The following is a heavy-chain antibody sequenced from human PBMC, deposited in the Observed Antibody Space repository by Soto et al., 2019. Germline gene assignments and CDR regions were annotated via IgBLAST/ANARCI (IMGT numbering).Heavy chain of an antibody. CDR2: IYYSGIT. V-gene: IGHV4-59*01. J-gene: IGHJ4*02. Sequence: SXGSISSYYLSWIRQPPGKGLEWIGYIYYSGITNYNPSLKSRVTISVDTSKNQFSLKLSSVTAADTAVYYCARSGYCSGGSCYDYWGQGTLVTVSS. D-gene: IGHD2-15*01. CDR1: XGSISSYY. CDR3: ARSGYCSGGSCYDY.